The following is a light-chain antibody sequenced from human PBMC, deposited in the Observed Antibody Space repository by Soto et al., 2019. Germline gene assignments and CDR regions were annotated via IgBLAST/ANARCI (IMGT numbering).Light chain of an antibody. CDR1: SSDVGSSNL. J-gene: IGLJ1*01. V-gene: IGLV2-23*01. CDR2: EGT. Sequence: QSALTQPASVSGSPGQSIAISCTGTSSDVGSSNLLSWYQHHPGKAPKLIIYEGTRRPSGVSGRFSGSMSGNTASLTISGLQAEDEAEYYCCSSARGSTSYVFGTGTKVTVL. CDR3: CSSARGSTSYV.